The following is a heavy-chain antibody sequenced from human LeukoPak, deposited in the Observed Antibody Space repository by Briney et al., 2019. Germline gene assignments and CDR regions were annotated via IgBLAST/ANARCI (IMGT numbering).Heavy chain of an antibody. D-gene: IGHD3-22*01. CDR3: AKDSSGYLNWFDP. CDR1: GSTFSSHG. V-gene: IGHV3-23*01. J-gene: IGHJ5*02. CDR2: LSGSGGAT. Sequence: SGGSLRLSCAASGSTFSSHGMSWVRQAPGKGLEWVSALSGSGGATYSADSVKGRFTISRDNSKNTLYLQMNNLRAEDTAVYYCAKDSSGYLNWFDPWGQGTLVTVSS.